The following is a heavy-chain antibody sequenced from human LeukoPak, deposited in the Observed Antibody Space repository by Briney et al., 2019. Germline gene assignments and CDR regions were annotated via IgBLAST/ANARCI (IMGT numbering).Heavy chain of an antibody. J-gene: IGHJ4*02. CDR1: GFTFRSYA. CDR3: LIVPPPLWFGELSF. V-gene: IGHV3-23*01. D-gene: IGHD3-10*01. Sequence: GGSLRLSCAASGFTFRSYAMSWVRQAPGKGLEWVSSIDGSGGGTYYADSVKGRFTISRDNSKNTLDLHMNRLRAEDTAIYYCLIVPPPLWFGELSFWGQGTLVAVSS. CDR2: IDGSGGGT.